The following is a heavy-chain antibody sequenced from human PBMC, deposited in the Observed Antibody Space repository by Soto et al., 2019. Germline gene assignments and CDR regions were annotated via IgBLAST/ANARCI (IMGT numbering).Heavy chain of an antibody. J-gene: IGHJ6*02. V-gene: IGHV1-69*12. CDR1: GGTFSSYA. CDR2: ILPIFGTA. D-gene: IGHD2-2*01. CDR3: ARALGYCISTSCLHGMDV. Sequence: QVQLVQSGAEVKKPGSSVKVSCKACGGTFSSYAISWVRQAPGQGLEWMGGILPIFGTANYAQKFQGRVTITADESTSTAYVGLSSLRSADTAVYYCARALGYCISTSCLHGMDVWGQGTTVTVSS.